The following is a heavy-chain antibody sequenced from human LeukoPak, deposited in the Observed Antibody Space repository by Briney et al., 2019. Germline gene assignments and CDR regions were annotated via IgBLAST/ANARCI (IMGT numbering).Heavy chain of an antibody. CDR1: GYTFTGYY. CDR2: MNPNSGNT. V-gene: IGHV1-8*03. Sequence: ASVKVSCKASGYTFTGYYMHWVRQAPGQGLEWMGWMNPNSGNTGYAQKFQGRVTITRNTSIRTAYMEVSSLRSDDTAVYYCARALQGTYYYYYYMDVWGKGTTVTVSS. CDR3: ARALQGTYYYYYYMDV. J-gene: IGHJ6*03. D-gene: IGHD1-1*01.